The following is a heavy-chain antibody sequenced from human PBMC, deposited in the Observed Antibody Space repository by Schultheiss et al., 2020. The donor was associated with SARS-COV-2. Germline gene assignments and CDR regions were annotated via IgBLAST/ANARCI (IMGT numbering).Heavy chain of an antibody. V-gene: IGHV3-69-1*01. CDR2: ISESEGTT. D-gene: IGHD3-16*02. CDR1: GFTFSNAW. J-gene: IGHJ4*02. Sequence: GGSLRLSCAASGFTFSNAWMNWVRQAPGKGLEWLSTISESEGTTYYADSVKGRFTISRDNAKNSLYLQMNSLRAEDTAVYYCARGGGDDYVWGSYRYTPDFDYWGQGTLVTVSS. CDR3: ARGGGDDYVWGSYRYTPDFDY.